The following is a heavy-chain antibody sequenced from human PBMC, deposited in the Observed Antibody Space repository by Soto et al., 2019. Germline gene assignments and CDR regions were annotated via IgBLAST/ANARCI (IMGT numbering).Heavy chain of an antibody. J-gene: IGHJ4*02. V-gene: IGHV2-5*02. D-gene: IGHD1-26*01. CDR3: AHAYGGRSLY. CDR1: GFSLSTSRVG. Sequence: QITLKESGPTLVKPTPTLTLTCTFSGFSLSTSRVGVGWIRQPPGKALEWLAVIYWDDAKTYRQSLKSRLTITKDTSKNHVALTMTYMDPVDTATYYCAHAYGGRSLYWGQGTLVTVSS. CDR2: IYWDDAK.